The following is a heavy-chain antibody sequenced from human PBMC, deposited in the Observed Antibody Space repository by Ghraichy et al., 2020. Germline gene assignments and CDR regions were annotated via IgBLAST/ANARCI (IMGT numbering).Heavy chain of an antibody. V-gene: IGHV3-11*01. D-gene: IGHD3-22*01. J-gene: IGHJ6*02. CDR2: ISSSGSTI. CDR1: GFTFSDYY. CDR3: ARDLSEGDYYDSSGYKALYYYYGMDV. Sequence: GGSLRLSCAASGFTFSDYYMSWIRQAPGKGLEWVSYISSSGSTIYYADSVKGRFTISRDNAKNSLYLQMNSLRAEDTAVYYCARDLSEGDYYDSSGYKALYYYYGMDVWGQGTTVTVSS.